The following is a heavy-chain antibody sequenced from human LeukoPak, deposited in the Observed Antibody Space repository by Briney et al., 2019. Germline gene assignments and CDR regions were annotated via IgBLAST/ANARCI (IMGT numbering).Heavy chain of an antibody. CDR3: ARDRDDAFDI. CDR2: ITSTSSYV. J-gene: IGHJ3*02. V-gene: IGHV3-21*01. Sequence: GGSLRLSCEASGFTFSTYNMNWVRHAPGKRLEWVSSITSTSSYVFYADSVKGRFTISRDNAKNTLYLQMNSLRAEDTAVYYCARDRDDAFDIWGQGTMVTVSS. CDR1: GFTFSTYN.